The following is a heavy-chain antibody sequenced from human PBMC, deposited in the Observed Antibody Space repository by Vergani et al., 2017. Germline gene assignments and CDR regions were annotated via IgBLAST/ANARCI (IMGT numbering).Heavy chain of an antibody. CDR2: IYYSGST. CDR1: GGSISSYY. Sequence: QVQLQESGPGLVKPSETLSLTCTVSGGSISSYYWSWIRQPPGKGLEWIGYIYYSGSTNYNPSLKSRVTISVDTSKNQFSLKLSSVTAADTAVYYCARDSSGYSYGYENNWFDPWGQGTLVTVSS. V-gene: IGHV4-59*01. CDR3: ARDSSGYSYGYENNWFDP. J-gene: IGHJ5*02. D-gene: IGHD5-18*01.